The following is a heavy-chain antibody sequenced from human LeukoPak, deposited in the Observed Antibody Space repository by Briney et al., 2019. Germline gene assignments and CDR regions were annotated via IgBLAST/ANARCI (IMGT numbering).Heavy chain of an antibody. Sequence: SETLSLTCTVSGGSISGYYWSWIRQPAGKGLEWIGRIYTSGSTNYNPSLKNRVTMSVDTSKNQFSLKLSSVTAADTAVYYCARDAQGFFAMTFVLDAFDIWGQGTMVTVSS. D-gene: IGHD2-2*01. CDR2: IYTSGST. V-gene: IGHV4-4*07. CDR1: GGSISGYY. CDR3: ARDAQGFFAMTFVLDAFDI. J-gene: IGHJ3*02.